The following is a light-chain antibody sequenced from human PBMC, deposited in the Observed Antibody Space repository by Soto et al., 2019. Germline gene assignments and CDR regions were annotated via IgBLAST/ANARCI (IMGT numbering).Light chain of an antibody. CDR1: QSISIW. Sequence: DIQMTQSPSTLSASVGDRVTITCRASQSISIWLAWYQQEPGKAPKLLIYKASSLQSGVPSRFSGSGSGTEFTLTISSLHPDDFATYYCQHYDSYPPWTVGQGTKVDIK. CDR3: QHYDSYPPWT. J-gene: IGKJ1*01. V-gene: IGKV1-5*03. CDR2: KAS.